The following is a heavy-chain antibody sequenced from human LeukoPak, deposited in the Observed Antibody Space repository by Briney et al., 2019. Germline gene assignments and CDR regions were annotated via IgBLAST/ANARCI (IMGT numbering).Heavy chain of an antibody. J-gene: IGHJ4*02. Sequence: GGSLRLSCAASGFTVSSNHMNWVRQAPGKGLEWVSVIYSGGSTYYADSVKGRFTISRHNSKNTLYLQMNSLRAEDAAVYYCARDQSSGGVDYWGQGTLVTVSS. D-gene: IGHD3-10*01. CDR2: IYSGGST. CDR3: ARDQSSGGVDY. V-gene: IGHV3-53*04. CDR1: GFTVSSNH.